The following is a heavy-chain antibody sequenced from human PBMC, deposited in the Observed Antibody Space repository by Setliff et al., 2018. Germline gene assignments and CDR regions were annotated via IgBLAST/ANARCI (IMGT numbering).Heavy chain of an antibody. J-gene: IGHJ4*02. V-gene: IGHV2-5*02. D-gene: IGHD5-12*01. CDR3: ARIRKGYTGYEGFDY. Sequence: SGPTLVNPTQTLTLTCTFSGFSLKTTGVGVGWIRQPPGKAPECLGIIYWDDDKRYSPALKTRLAISKDTSKNQVVLTMTNMDPVDTATYYCARIRKGYTGYEGFDYWGQGTLVTVSS. CDR2: IYWDDDK. CDR1: GFSLKTTGVG.